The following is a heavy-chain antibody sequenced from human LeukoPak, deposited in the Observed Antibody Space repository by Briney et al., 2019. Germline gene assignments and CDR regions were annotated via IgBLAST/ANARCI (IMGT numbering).Heavy chain of an antibody. D-gene: IGHD3-22*01. CDR1: GVSISSYY. J-gene: IGHJ4*02. CDR2: IYYSGST. Sequence: RPSETLSLTCTVSGVSISSYYWSWIRQPPGKGLEWIGYIYYSGSTNYNPSLKSRVTISVDTSKNQFSLKLSSVTAADTAVYYCARVSYDSSGYYPDYWGQGTLVTVSS. CDR3: ARVSYDSSGYYPDY. V-gene: IGHV4-59*01.